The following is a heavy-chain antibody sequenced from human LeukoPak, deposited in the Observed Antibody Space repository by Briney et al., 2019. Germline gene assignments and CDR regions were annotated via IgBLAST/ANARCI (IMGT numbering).Heavy chain of an antibody. V-gene: IGHV6-1*01. CDR3: ARDSCYHDISGNYPINY. CDR1: GGSVSSSSAA. CDR2: TYYRSKWYN. J-gene: IGHJ4*02. D-gene: IGHD3-22*01. Sequence: SQTLSLTCAISGGSVSSSSAAWHWIRQSPSRGLEWLGRTYYRSKWYNDYAVSVKSRITINPDTSKNQFSLQLNSVTPEDTDVYFCARDSCYHDISGNYPINYWGQGTLVTVSS.